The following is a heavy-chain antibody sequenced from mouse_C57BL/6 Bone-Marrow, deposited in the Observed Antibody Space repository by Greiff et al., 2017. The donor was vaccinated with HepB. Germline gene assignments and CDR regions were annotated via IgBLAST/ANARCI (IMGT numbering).Heavy chain of an antibody. CDR2: IDPSDSYT. D-gene: IGHD1-1*01. CDR1: GYTFTSYW. CDR3: ARLPYYGSSYWYFDV. V-gene: IGHV1-59*01. J-gene: IGHJ1*03. Sequence: QVQLQQPGAELVRPGTSVKLSCKASGYTFTSYWMHWVKQRPGQGLEWIGVIDPSDSYTNYNQKFKGKATLTVDTSSSTAYMQLSSLTSEDSAVYYCARLPYYGSSYWYFDVWGTGTTVTVSS.